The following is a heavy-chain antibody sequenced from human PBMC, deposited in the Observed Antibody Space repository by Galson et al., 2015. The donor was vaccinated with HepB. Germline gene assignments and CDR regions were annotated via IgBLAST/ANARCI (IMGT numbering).Heavy chain of an antibody. D-gene: IGHD5-24*01. CDR2: ISYDGSNK. J-gene: IGHJ4*02. CDR3: ASALGATAGWLHRPFDY. V-gene: IGHV3-30-3*01. Sequence: SLRLSCAASGFTFSSYAMHWVRQAPGKGLEWVAVISYDGSNKYYADSVKGRFTISRDNSKNTLYLQMNSLRAEDTAVYYCASALGATAGWLHRPFDYWGQGTLVTVSS. CDR1: GFTFSSYA.